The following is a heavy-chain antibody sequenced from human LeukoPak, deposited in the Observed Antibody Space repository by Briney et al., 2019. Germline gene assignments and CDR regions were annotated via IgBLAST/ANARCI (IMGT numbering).Heavy chain of an antibody. D-gene: IGHD3-22*01. Sequence: ASVKVSCKASGYIFTGYYMHWVRQAPGQGLEWMGWINPNSGGTNYAQKFQGRVTMTRETSISTAYMELSRLRSDDTAVYYCARDGPRVSSGYYYGMDVWGQGTTVTVSS. CDR1: GYIFTGYY. CDR2: INPNSGGT. V-gene: IGHV1-2*02. CDR3: ARDGPRVSSGYYYGMDV. J-gene: IGHJ6*02.